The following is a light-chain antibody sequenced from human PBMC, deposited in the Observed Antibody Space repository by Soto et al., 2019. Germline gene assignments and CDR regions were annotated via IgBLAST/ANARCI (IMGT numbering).Light chain of an antibody. CDR2: KAS. CDR1: QSISDW. V-gene: IGKV1-5*03. Sequence: DIQMTQSPSTLSASVGDRVTITCRASQSISDWLAWYQQTPGKAPKLLIYKASSLQSGVPSRFSGSGSGTEFTLTISSLQPDDFATFYCQQYNSHPYTFGQGTKLEIK. CDR3: QQYNSHPYT. J-gene: IGKJ2*01.